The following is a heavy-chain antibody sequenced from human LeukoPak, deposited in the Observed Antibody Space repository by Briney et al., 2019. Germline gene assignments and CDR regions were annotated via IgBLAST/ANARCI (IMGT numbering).Heavy chain of an antibody. CDR1: GYTFTSYD. V-gene: IGHV1-8*01. CDR2: MNPNSGNT. J-gene: IGHJ5*02. CDR3: ARGGLSDIVVVPAAIGRWFDP. D-gene: IGHD2-2*01. Sequence: ASVKVSCKASGYTFTSYDINLVRQATGQGLEWMGWMNPNSGNTGYAQKFQGRVTMTRNTSISTAYMELSSLRSEDTAVYYCARGGLSDIVVVPAAIGRWFDPWGQGTLVTVSS.